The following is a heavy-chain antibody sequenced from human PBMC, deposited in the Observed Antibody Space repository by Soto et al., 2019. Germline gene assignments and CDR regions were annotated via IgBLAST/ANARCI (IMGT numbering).Heavy chain of an antibody. CDR3: ARIRSDSSSYYLDY. CDR1: GGTFSSYG. CDR2: TTRNFGTA. D-gene: IGHD3-22*01. V-gene: IGHV1-69*12. J-gene: IGHJ4*02. Sequence: QVQLVQSGAEVKKPGSSVKVSCKASGGTFSSYGISWVRQAPGQGLEWMGGTTRNFGTAHDALKFQGRVTISADEAXSTPYMELSTLRYEDTAVYYCARIRSDSSSYYLDYWGQGTPVTVSS.